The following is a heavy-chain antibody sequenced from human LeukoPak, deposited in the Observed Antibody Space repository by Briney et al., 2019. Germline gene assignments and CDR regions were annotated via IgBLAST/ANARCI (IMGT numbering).Heavy chain of an antibody. CDR1: AFTFSDNY. D-gene: IGHD1-14*01. J-gene: IGHJ4*02. CDR3: SRDPRNLDY. CDR2: ISPSGTDI. Sequence: GGSLRLSCAVSAFTFSDNYMTWIRQAPGKGLESVSYISPSGTDIYYADSVKGRFTISRDNAKNSLYLQMNSLRAEDTAVYYCSRDPRNLDYWGQGTLVTVSS. V-gene: IGHV3-11*01.